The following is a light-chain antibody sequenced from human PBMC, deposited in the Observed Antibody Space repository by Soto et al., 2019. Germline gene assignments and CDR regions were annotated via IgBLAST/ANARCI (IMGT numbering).Light chain of an antibody. CDR1: QGISSY. Sequence: IQLTQSPSSLSASVGDRVTITCRASQGISSYLAWYQQKPGEAPKLLIYSASTLQSGVPSRFSGSGSETDFTLTISSLQPEDFATYYCQQLNSYPITFGQGTRLEIK. J-gene: IGKJ5*01. V-gene: IGKV1-9*01. CDR3: QQLNSYPIT. CDR2: SAS.